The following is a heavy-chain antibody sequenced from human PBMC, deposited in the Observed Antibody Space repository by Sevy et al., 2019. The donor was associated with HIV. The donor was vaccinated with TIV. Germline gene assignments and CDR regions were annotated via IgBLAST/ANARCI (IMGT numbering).Heavy chain of an antibody. J-gene: IGHJ4*02. CDR3: AKVGAGFPRARVDY. V-gene: IGHV3-23*01. CDR1: GFDFSSYA. Sequence: GGSLRLSCAASGFDFSSYAMSWVRQPPGKGPEWVATISGSGGATYYADSAKGRFTISRYNSKNTMHLQVNSLTVEDTAVYYCAKVGAGFPRARVDYWGQGTLVTVSS. CDR2: ISGSGGAT. D-gene: IGHD6-25*01.